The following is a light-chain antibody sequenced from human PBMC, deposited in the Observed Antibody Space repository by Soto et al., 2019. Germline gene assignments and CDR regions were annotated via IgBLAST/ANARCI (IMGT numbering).Light chain of an antibody. V-gene: IGLV2-14*01. Sequence: QSALTQPASVSGSPGQSITISCTGTSSDVGGYNYVSWYQQHPGKAPKLMIYDVSNRPSGVSNLFSGSKSGNTASLTISGLQAEDDADYYCSSYTSSSLYVFGTGTKLTVL. CDR2: DVS. CDR3: SSYTSSSLYV. CDR1: SSDVGGYNY. J-gene: IGLJ1*01.